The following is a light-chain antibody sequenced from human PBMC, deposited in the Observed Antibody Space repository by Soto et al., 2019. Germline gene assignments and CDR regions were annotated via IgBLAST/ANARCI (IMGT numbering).Light chain of an antibody. J-gene: IGKJ1*01. CDR3: PT. V-gene: IGKV3-15*01. CDR1: QSVSSN. Sequence: EIVMTQSPATLSVSPGERATLSCRASQSVSSNLAWYQQKPGQAPRLLIYGASTRATGIPARFSGSGSGTEFTLTISSLQSEDFAGDYCPTFGQGTKVEIK. CDR2: GAS.